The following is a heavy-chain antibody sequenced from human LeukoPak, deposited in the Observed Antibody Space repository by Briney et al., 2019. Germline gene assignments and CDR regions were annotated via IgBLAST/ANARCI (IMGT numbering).Heavy chain of an antibody. Sequence: GGSLRLSCAASGFTFSSYGVHWVRQAPGKGLEWVAVISHDGSNKFYADSVKGRFTISRDNSKNTLYVQMNSLRAEDTAVYYCAKDHYDYIRGTYEFDYWGQGTLVTVSS. J-gene: IGHJ4*02. CDR2: ISHDGSNK. CDR1: GFTFSSYG. V-gene: IGHV3-30*18. CDR3: AKDHYDYIRGTYEFDY. D-gene: IGHD3-16*01.